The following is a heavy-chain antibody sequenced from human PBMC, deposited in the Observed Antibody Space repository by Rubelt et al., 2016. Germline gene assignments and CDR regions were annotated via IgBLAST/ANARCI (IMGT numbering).Heavy chain of an antibody. V-gene: IGHV4-34*01. Sequence: QVQLQQWGAGLLKPSETLSLTCAVSGESLSGYYGNWIRQPPGKGLEWIGEVSHSGSTSYRPSLKSRVTISVDTSKNQLSLRLSSWTAADTAVYYCAGDRDGYYYFDYWGQGTLVTVSS. CDR1: GESLSGYY. CDR3: AGDRDGYYYFDY. CDR2: VSHSGST. D-gene: IGHD3-22*01. J-gene: IGHJ4*02.